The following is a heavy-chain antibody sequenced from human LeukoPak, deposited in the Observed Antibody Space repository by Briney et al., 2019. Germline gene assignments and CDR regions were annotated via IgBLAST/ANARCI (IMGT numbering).Heavy chain of an antibody. Sequence: SETLSLTCTVSSGSIRTSYCSWIRQPPGKGLEWIGYIYYSGSTNHNPSLKSRVTISVDTSRNQFSLKLSSVTAADTAVYYCARAPNPDFFDDWGQGTLVTVSS. V-gene: IGHV4-59*01. D-gene: IGHD2-8*01. CDR1: SGSIRTSY. CDR2: IYYSGST. J-gene: IGHJ4*02. CDR3: ARAPNPDFFDD.